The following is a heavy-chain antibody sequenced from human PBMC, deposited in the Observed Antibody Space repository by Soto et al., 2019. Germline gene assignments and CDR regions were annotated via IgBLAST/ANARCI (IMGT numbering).Heavy chain of an antibody. CDR1: GGSISSGGLY. J-gene: IGHJ5*02. V-gene: IGHV4-31*03. CDR2: IFYSGRT. D-gene: IGHD5-12*01. CDR3: AREEGGGYDHRWFDP. Sequence: QVQLQESGPGLVKPSQTLSLTCTVSGGSISSGGLYWSWIRQHPGKGLEWIGYIFYSGRTYYNPSLKSRVSISVDTSKNHFSLKLSSVTAADTAVYYCAREEGGGYDHRWFDPWGQGTLVTVSS.